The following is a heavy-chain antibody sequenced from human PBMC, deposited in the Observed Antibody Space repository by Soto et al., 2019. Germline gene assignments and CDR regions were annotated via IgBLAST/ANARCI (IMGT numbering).Heavy chain of an antibody. CDR3: ARQEVAGTGSYYYGMDV. V-gene: IGHV5-51*01. Sequence: GESLKISCKGSGYSFTSYWIGWVRQMPGKGLEWMGIIYPGDSDTRYSPSFQGQVTISADKSIGTAYLQWSSLKASDTAMYYCARQEVAGTGSYYYGMDVWGQGTTVTVSS. D-gene: IGHD6-19*01. CDR2: IYPGDSDT. CDR1: GYSFTSYW. J-gene: IGHJ6*02.